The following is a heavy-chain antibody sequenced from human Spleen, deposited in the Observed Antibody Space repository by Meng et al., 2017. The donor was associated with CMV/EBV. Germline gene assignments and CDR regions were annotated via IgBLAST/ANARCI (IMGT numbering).Heavy chain of an antibody. D-gene: IGHD3-10*01. J-gene: IGHJ4*02. CDR3: VRDEAYYSYGMDN. V-gene: IGHV6-1*01. CDR1: GDSVSSISAA. Sequence: SETLSLTCAISGDSVSSISAAWNWIRQSPSRGLEWLGRTYYRSKWYNDYAVSVKSRITLTPDTSKNQFSLQLDSVTPEDTAVYYCVRDEAYYSYGMDNWGQGTLVTVSS. CDR2: TYYRSKWYN.